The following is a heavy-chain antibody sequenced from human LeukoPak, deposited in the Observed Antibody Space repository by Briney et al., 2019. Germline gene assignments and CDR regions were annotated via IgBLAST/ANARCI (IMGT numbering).Heavy chain of an antibody. V-gene: IGHV3-30*02. CDR2: IRFDGSNE. CDR1: GFTFSNYA. J-gene: IGHJ4*02. D-gene: IGHD3-9*01. CDR3: AKGANLRYFDWLHFDY. Sequence: GGSLRLSCAASGFTFSNYAMHWVRQAPGKGLEWVAFIRFDGSNEYYADSVKGRFTISRDNSKNTLSLQMNSLRAGDTAVYYCAKGANLRYFDWLHFDYWGQGTLVTVSS.